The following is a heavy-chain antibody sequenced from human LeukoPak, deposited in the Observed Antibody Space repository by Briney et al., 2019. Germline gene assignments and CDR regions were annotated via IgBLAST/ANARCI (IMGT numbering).Heavy chain of an antibody. CDR3: AKDKISVAAPSGFLDY. Sequence: GSLRLSCAASGFTLRSYAMSWVRQAPGKGLEWVSSISGGGGDTYYADSVKGRFTVSRDNSKNTLYLQMNNLRAEDTATYYCAKDKISVAAPSGFLDYWGLGTLVTVSS. CDR1: GFTLRSYA. CDR2: ISGGGGDT. V-gene: IGHV3-23*01. J-gene: IGHJ4*02. D-gene: IGHD1-26*01.